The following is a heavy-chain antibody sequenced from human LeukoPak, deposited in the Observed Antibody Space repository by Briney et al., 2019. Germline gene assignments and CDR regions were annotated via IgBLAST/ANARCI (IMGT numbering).Heavy chain of an antibody. J-gene: IGHJ4*02. V-gene: IGHV1-2*02. CDR2: IDTKSGGT. CDR3: AGRAGSKYGYGY. D-gene: IGHD5-18*01. Sequence: ASVKVSCKASGYTFTGYYIYWVRQAPGQGLEWTGWIDTKSGGTKYAQSFQGRVTMTRDTSISTAYMEVNSLRSDDTAVYYCAGRAGSKYGYGYWGQGTLVTVSP. CDR1: GYTFTGYY.